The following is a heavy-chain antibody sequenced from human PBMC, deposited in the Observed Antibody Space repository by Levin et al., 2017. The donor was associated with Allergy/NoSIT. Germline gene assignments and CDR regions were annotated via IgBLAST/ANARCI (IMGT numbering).Heavy chain of an antibody. D-gene: IGHD6-13*01. CDR3: AKDLKIAAADYYFDC. CDR2: ISSDGNDK. CDR1: GFTFRNYA. V-gene: IGHV3-30*18. J-gene: IGHJ4*02. Sequence: TGGSLRLSCAASGFTFRNYAMHWVRQAPGKGLEWVAVISSDGNDKHYADSVKGRFTISRDNSKSTVYLQMSSLRAEDTAVFFCAKDLKIAAADYYFDCWGQGTLVTVSS.